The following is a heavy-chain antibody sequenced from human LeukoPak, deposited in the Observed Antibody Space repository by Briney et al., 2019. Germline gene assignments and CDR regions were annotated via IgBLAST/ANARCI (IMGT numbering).Heavy chain of an antibody. D-gene: IGHD2-15*01. CDR3: ARDGLYCSGGSCYYWFDP. V-gene: IGHV4-34*01. CDR1: GGSFSGYY. CDR2: INHSGST. Sequence: PSETPSLTCAVYGGSFSGYYWSWIRQPPGKGLEWIGEINHSGSTYYNPSLKSRVTISVDTSKNQFSLKLSSVTAADTAVYYCARDGLYCSGGSCYYWFDPWGQGTLVTVSS. J-gene: IGHJ5*02.